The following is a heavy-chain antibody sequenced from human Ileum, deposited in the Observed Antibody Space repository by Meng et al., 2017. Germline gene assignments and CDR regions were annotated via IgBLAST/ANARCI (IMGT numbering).Heavy chain of an antibody. CDR3: ARGGRKFYSGYHFDY. CDR2: INHSGST. J-gene: IGHJ4*02. V-gene: IGHV4-34*01. Sequence: SETLSLTCAVYGGSFSGYYWSWIRQPPGKGLEWIGEINHSGSTNYNPSLKSRVTISVDTSKNQFSLKLSSVTAADTAVYYCARGGRKFYSGYHFDYWGQGTLVTVSS. D-gene: IGHD5-12*01. CDR1: GGSFSGYY.